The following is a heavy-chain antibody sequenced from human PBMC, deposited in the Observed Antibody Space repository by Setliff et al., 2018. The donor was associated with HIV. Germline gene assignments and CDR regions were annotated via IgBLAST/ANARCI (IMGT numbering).Heavy chain of an antibody. CDR3: ARAIRSYYDTSGYNSPPYFDY. CDR2: IYYGGST. Sequence: SETLSLTCTVSGGSISSSSYYWGWIRQHPGKGLEWIGYIYYGGSTSYDPSPKSRLTLSVDTSKNQFSLKLSSVTAADTAVYYCARAIRSYYDTSGYNSPPYFDYWGQGTLVTVSS. J-gene: IGHJ4*02. V-gene: IGHV4-31*02. D-gene: IGHD3-22*01. CDR1: GGSISSSSYY.